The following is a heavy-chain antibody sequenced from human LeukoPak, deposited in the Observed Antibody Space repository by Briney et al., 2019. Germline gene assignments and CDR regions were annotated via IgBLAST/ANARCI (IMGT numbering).Heavy chain of an antibody. J-gene: IGHJ6*02. CDR3: ARDRVEDYGDYDYYYYGMDV. D-gene: IGHD4-17*01. V-gene: IGHV3-11*01. Sequence: GGSLRLSCAASGFTFSDYYMSWIRQAPGKGLEWVSYISSSGSTIYYADSVMGRFTISRDNAKNSLYLQMNSLRAEDTAVYYCARDRVEDYGDYDYYYYGMDVWGQGTTVTVSS. CDR1: GFTFSDYY. CDR2: ISSSGSTI.